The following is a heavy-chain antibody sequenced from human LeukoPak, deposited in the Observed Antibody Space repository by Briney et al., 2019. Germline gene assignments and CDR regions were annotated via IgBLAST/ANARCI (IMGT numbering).Heavy chain of an antibody. V-gene: IGHV4-59*01. J-gene: IGHJ3*01. CDR3: ARPYSSNWYDAFHF. CDR1: GGPITGYY. CDR2: VSYRGST. Sequence: PSETLSLTCTVFGGPITGYYWSWIRQPPGKGLEWIGYVSYRGSTNYNPSLKSRVTISLDTSKNQFSLKLSSLTAADTAVYYCARPYSSNWYDAFHFWGQGTMVTVSS. D-gene: IGHD6-13*01.